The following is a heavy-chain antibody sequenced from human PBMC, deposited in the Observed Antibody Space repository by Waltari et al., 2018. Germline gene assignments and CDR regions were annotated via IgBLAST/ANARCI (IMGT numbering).Heavy chain of an antibody. V-gene: IGHV3-30*18. CDR2: ISYDGSKK. D-gene: IGHD2-15*01. CDR3: AKVGEGWPPQENYFFDY. CDR1: RFSFSTSG. J-gene: IGHJ4*02. Sequence: QVQLVESGGGVVQPGRSLRLSCAASRFSFSTSGLHWVRPAPGQGLEWVALISYDGSKKYYADAVKGRFTISRDNSKNTLYLQMNSLRAEDTAVYYCAKVGEGWPPQENYFFDYWGQGTLVTVSS.